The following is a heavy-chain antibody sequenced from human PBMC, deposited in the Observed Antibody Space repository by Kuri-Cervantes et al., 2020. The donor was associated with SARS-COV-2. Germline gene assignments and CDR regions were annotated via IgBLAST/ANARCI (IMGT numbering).Heavy chain of an antibody. J-gene: IGHJ4*02. V-gene: IGHV4-39*01. D-gene: IGHD4-17*01. CDR3: ARQAVTTALDY. CDR1: GGSISSYY. CDR2: IYYSGST. Sequence: SETLSLTCTVSGGSISSYYWGWIRQPPGKGLEWIGSIYYSGSTYYNPSLKSRVTISVDTSKNQLSLKLSSVTAADTAVYYCARQAVTTALDYWGQGTLVTVSS.